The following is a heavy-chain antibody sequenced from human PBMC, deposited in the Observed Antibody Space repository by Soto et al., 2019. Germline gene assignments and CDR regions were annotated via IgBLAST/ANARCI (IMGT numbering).Heavy chain of an antibody. V-gene: IGHV3-7*01. J-gene: IGHJ4*02. CDR3: ATDMTTVTIDY. CDR1: GFTFSSYW. CDR2: IKQDGSEK. Sequence: GGSLRLSCAASGFTFSSYWMSWVRQAPGKGLEWVANIKQDGSEKYYVDSVKDRFTISRDNAKNSLYLQMNSLRAEDTAVYYCATDMTTVTIDYWGQGTLVTVSS. D-gene: IGHD4-17*01.